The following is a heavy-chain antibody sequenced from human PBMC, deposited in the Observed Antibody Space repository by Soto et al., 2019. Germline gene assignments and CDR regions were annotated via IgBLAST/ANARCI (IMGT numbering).Heavy chain of an antibody. V-gene: IGHV3-74*01. J-gene: IGHJ4*02. CDR2: INGDGSST. CDR1: GFAFTTYW. D-gene: IGHD3-3*01. CDR3: ARETLGSGRRAPDH. Sequence: EVQLVESGGGLVQPGGSLTLSCAASGFAFTTYWFHWVRQGPGKGLVWVSRINGDGSSTWYADSVKGRLTISRDNAKNTLYVGRNSLRAEDTAVYYCARETLGSGRRAPDHGGEGTLVTVSS.